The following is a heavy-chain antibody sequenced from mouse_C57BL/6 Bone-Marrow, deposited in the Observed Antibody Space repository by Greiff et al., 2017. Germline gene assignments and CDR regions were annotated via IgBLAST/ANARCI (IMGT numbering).Heavy chain of an antibody. Sequence: QVQLQQPGAELVRPGTSVKMSCKASGYSFTSYWMHWVKQRPGQGLEWIGVIDPSDSYTNYNQKFKGKATLTVDTSSSTAYMQLSSLTSEDSAVYDCARATYDGSGHWYFDVWGTGTTVTVSS. D-gene: IGHD1-1*01. CDR1: GYSFTSYW. CDR2: IDPSDSYT. V-gene: IGHV1-59*01. CDR3: ARATYDGSGHWYFDV. J-gene: IGHJ1*03.